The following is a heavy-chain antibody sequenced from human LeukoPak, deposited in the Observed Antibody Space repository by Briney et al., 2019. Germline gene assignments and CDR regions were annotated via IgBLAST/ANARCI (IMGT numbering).Heavy chain of an antibody. CDR1: GGTFSSYA. J-gene: IGHJ6*04. CDR3: ARDYYGSGSTAQYYFGMDV. V-gene: IGHV1-69*13. D-gene: IGHD3-10*01. CDR2: IIPIFGTA. Sequence: ASVKVSCKASGGTFSSYAISWVRQAPGQGLEWMGGIIPIFGTANYAQKFQGRVTITADEPTSTAYMELSSLRSEDTAVYYCARDYYGSGSTAQYYFGMDVWGKGTTVTVSS.